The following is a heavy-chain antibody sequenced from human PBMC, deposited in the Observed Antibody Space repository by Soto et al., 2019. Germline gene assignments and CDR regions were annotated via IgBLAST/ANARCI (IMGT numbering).Heavy chain of an antibody. D-gene: IGHD3-22*01. V-gene: IGHV3-7*01. CDR2: IKQDGSEK. CDR3: ARATYYYDSSGYRGYFDY. CDR1: GFTFSSYW. Sequence: GGSLRLSCAASGFTFSSYWMSWVRQAPGKGLEWVANIKQDGSEKYYAGSVKGRFTISKDNAKDSLYLQMNSLRAEDTAVYYCARATYYYDSSGYRGYFDYWGQGTLVTVSS. J-gene: IGHJ4*02.